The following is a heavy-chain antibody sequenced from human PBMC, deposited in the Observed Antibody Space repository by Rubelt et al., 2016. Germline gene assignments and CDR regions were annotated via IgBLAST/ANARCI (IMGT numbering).Heavy chain of an antibody. J-gene: IGHJ5*02. CDR3: ARGYCSSANCLFNWFVP. CDR1: GYTFTTYG. CDR2: IRTYNGNT. D-gene: IGHD2-2*01. V-gene: IGHV1-18*01. Sequence: QVQLVQSGAEVKKPGASVKVSCKASGYTFTTYGISWVRQDPGQGLEWMGWIRTYNGNTNYALKHQGRVARTTGTSTSTADMGLRSRSTDDTAMYFCARGYCSSANCLFNWFVPWGQGTLVTVSS.